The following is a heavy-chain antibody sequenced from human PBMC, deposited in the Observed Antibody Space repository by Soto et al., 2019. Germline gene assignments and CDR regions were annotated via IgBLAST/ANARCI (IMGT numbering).Heavy chain of an antibody. CDR2: ISGSDGSR. J-gene: IGHJ4*02. V-gene: IGHV3-23*04. Sequence: EVQLVESGGGLVQPGGSLRLSCAASGFTFSSYAMSWVRQAPGKGLEWVSAISGSDGSRYYADSVKGRFTISRDNSKNTVYLQMNSLRAEDTAIYHCAKPSYIFGVVITGAFDYWGQGTLVTVSS. CDR1: GFTFSSYA. CDR3: AKPSYIFGVVITGAFDY. D-gene: IGHD3-3*02.